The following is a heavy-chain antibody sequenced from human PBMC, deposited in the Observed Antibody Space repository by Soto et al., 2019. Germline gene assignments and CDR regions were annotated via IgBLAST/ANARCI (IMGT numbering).Heavy chain of an antibody. CDR2: IYYSGST. D-gene: IGHD2-2*01. V-gene: IGHV4-59*01. CDR3: ARYQLLIDDYYYGMDV. J-gene: IGHJ6*02. CDR1: GLSILSYY. Sequence: SETLSLTCTVSGLSILSYYWSWIWQPPGKGLEWIGYIYYSGSTNYNPSLKSRVTISVDTSKNQFSLKLSSVTAADTAVYYCARYQLLIDDYYYGMDVWGQGTTVT.